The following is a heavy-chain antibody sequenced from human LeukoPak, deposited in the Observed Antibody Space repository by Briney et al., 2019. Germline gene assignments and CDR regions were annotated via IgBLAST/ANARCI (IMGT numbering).Heavy chain of an antibody. J-gene: IGHJ4*02. V-gene: IGHV3-23*01. CDR1: GFWFSNYA. Sequence: GGSLRLSCAASGFWFSNYAMTWVRQAPGKGLEWVSFIGGSGDTKHYEEPVKGRFTISRDNSRNTLHLQMDNLRAEDTAVYFCARVQWLVGTGYSEYWGQGTLVSVSS. D-gene: IGHD6-19*01. CDR3: ARVQWLVGTGYSEY. CDR2: IGGSGDTK.